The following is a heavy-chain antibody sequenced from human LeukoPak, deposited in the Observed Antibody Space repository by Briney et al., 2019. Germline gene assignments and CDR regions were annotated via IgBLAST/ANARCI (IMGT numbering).Heavy chain of an antibody. CDR3: AKDTVGRITIFGVVDY. D-gene: IGHD3-3*01. Sequence: PGGSLRLSCAASGFTFDDYAMHWVRQAPGKGLEWVSGISWNSGSIGYADSVKGRFTISRDNAKNSLYLQMNSLRAEDTALYYCAKDTVGRITIFGVVDYWGQGTLVTVSS. J-gene: IGHJ4*02. CDR1: GFTFDDYA. V-gene: IGHV3-9*01. CDR2: ISWNSGSI.